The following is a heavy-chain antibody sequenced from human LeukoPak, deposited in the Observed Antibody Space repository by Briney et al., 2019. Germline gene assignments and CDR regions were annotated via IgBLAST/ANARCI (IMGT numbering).Heavy chain of an antibody. CDR1: GGSISSYY. CDR3: ARQRTSGSASNLRVAQIDS. D-gene: IGHD3-3*01. V-gene: IGHV4-59*04. CDR2: IYYSGST. J-gene: IGHJ4*02. Sequence: KPSETLSLTCTVSGGSISSYYWSWIRQPPGTGLEWIGSIYYSGSTYYNPSLKSRATISVDTSKNQISLKVSSVTAADSALYFCARQRTSGSASNLRVAQIDSWGQGTLVTVSS.